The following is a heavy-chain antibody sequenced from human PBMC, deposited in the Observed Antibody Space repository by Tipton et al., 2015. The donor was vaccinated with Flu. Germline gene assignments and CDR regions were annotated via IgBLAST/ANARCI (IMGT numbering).Heavy chain of an antibody. CDR3: ARDQRDYYDSSEPNNQDAFDI. Sequence: SLRLSCAASGFTFSSYSMNWVRQAPGKGLEWVSSISSSSSYIYYADSVKGRFTISRDNAKNSLYLQMNSLRAEDTAVYYCARDQRDYYDSSEPNNQDAFDIWGQGTMVTVSS. CDR2: ISSSSSYI. J-gene: IGHJ3*02. CDR1: GFTFSSYS. D-gene: IGHD3-22*01. V-gene: IGHV3-21*01.